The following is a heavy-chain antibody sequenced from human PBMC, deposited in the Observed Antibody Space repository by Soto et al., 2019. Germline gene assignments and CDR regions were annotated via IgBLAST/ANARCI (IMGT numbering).Heavy chain of an antibody. V-gene: IGHV3-74*01. CDR1: GFTFSNYW. Sequence: GGSLRLSCAASGFTFSNYWMHWVRQAPGKGLVWVSRINGDGGSTTYADSVKGRFTISRDNAKNTLYLQMNNLRAEDTAVYYCAREGGNYFYGMDVGGQGTTVTVSS. J-gene: IGHJ6*02. CDR2: INGDGGST. CDR3: AREGGNYFYGMDV.